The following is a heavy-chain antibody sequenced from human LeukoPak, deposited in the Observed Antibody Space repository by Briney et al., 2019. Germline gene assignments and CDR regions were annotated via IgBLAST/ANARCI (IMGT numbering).Heavy chain of an antibody. D-gene: IGHD6-19*01. CDR1: GGSISNYY. Sequence: SETLSLTCTVSGGSISNYYWSWIRQPPGKGLEWIGFITYSGSTDHNPSLKSRVTISVDASKNQFSLKLTPVTAADTAVYYCVRHTTSGWYQVVYWGQGTLVTVSS. CDR3: VRHTTSGWYQVVY. CDR2: ITYSGST. V-gene: IGHV4-59*01. J-gene: IGHJ4*02.